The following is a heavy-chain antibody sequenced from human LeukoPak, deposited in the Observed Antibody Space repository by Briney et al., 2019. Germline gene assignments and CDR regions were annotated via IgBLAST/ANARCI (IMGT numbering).Heavy chain of an antibody. V-gene: IGHV3-43*01. Sequence: GGSLRLSCAASGFTFEDYTMHWVRQAPGKTLEWVSLVSWDGTTYYTDSVKGRFTTSRDNSKNSLYLQMDTLRSEDTAFYYCVKDLSYESSGYVFDSWGQGTLVTVSS. D-gene: IGHD3-22*01. J-gene: IGHJ4*02. CDR3: VKDLSYESSGYVFDS. CDR2: VSWDGTT. CDR1: GFTFEDYT.